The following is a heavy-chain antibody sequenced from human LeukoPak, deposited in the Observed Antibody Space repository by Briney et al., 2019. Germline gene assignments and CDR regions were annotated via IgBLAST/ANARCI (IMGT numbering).Heavy chain of an antibody. CDR3: ARTISGSYYLYYYYYMDV. J-gene: IGHJ6*03. D-gene: IGHD1-26*01. Sequence: GGSLRLSCAASGFTFSSYWMSWVRQAPGKGLEWVANIKQDGSEKYYVDSVKGRFTISRDNAKNSLYLQMNSLRAEDTAVYYCARTISGSYYLYYYYYMDVWGKGTTVTVSS. CDR1: GFTFSSYW. CDR2: IKQDGSEK. V-gene: IGHV3-7*01.